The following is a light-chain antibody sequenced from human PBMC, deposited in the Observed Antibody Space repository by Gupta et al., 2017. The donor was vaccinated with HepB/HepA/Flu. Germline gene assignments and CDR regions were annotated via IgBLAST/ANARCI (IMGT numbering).Light chain of an antibody. Sequence: DIVLTQSPATLSLSPGERATLSCRASQSVSSYLAWYQQKPGQAPRLLIYDASNRATGIPARFSGRGSGTDFTLTISSLEPEDFAVYYCQQRSNGPTFGPGTKVEIK. J-gene: IGKJ3*01. CDR1: QSVSSY. CDR2: DAS. CDR3: QQRSNGPT. V-gene: IGKV3-11*01.